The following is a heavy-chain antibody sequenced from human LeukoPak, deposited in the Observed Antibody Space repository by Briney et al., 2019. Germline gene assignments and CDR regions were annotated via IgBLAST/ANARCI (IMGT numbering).Heavy chain of an antibody. CDR3: ARWQYTISSGWFDP. V-gene: IGHV4-59*08. D-gene: IGHD6-6*01. Sequence: SETLSLTCTLSGGSISSRYWSWIRQPLGKGLEWIGSIYYSGGTNYNPSLQGRVSISVDTSKIQFSLKLSSVTAADTAVYYCARWQYTISSGWFDPWGQGTLVTVSS. CDR2: IYYSGGT. J-gene: IGHJ5*02. CDR1: GGSISSRY.